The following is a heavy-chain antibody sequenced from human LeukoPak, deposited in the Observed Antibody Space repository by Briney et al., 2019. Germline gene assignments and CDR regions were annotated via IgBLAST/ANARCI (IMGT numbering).Heavy chain of an antibody. Sequence: SETLSLTCAVSGGSISSSNWWSWVRQPPGKGLEWIGSIYHSGSAYYNPSLKSRVTISVDTSKNQFSLKLSSVTAADTAVYYCAREGDSNSVGWFDPWGQGTLVTVSS. CDR2: IYHSGSA. V-gene: IGHV4-4*02. D-gene: IGHD6-13*01. CDR3: AREGDSNSVGWFDP. J-gene: IGHJ5*02. CDR1: GGSISSSNW.